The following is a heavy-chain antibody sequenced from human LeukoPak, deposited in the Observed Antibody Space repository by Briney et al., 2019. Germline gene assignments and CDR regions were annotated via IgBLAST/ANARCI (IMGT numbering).Heavy chain of an antibody. CDR3: AKDSRGSGSYYHDY. Sequence: GGSLRLSCAASGFTFSSYAMSWVRQAPGKGLEWVSAISGSGGSTYYADSVEGRFTISRDNSKNTLYLQMNSLRAEDTAVYYCAKDSRGSGSYYHDYWGQGTLVTVSS. CDR1: GFTFSSYA. CDR2: ISGSGGST. V-gene: IGHV3-23*01. D-gene: IGHD3-10*01. J-gene: IGHJ4*02.